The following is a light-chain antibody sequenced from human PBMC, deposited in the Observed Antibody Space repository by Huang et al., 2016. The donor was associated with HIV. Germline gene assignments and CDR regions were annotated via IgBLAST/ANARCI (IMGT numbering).Light chain of an antibody. Sequence: EILLTQSPATLSLSPGGRATLSCRAGHAIGTDFAWYQQKPGQAPRLRIHYDSTRAAEIPDGFGGSGSGTEFTLTINNLEPGDYGIYFCQQRSNWPPFTFGPGTRVDIK. J-gene: IGKJ3*01. CDR1: HAIGTD. V-gene: IGKV3-11*01. CDR3: QQRSNWPPFT. CDR2: YDS.